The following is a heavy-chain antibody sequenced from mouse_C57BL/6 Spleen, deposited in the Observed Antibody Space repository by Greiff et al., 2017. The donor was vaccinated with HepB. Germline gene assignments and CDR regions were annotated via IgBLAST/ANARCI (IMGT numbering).Heavy chain of an antibody. D-gene: IGHD2-1*01. Sequence: EVQLQQSGPELVKPGASVKISCKASGYTFTDYYMNWVKQSHGKSLEWIGDINPNNGGTSYNQKFKGKATLTVDKSSSTAYMELRSLTSEDSAVYYCARGKENYYGTWFAYWGQGTLVTVSA. V-gene: IGHV1-26*01. CDR3: ARGKENYYGTWFAY. J-gene: IGHJ3*01. CDR2: INPNNGGT. CDR1: GYTFTDYY.